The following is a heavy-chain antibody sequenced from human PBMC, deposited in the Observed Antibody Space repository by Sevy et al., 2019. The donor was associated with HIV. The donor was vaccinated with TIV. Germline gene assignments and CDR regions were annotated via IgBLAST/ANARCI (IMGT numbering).Heavy chain of an antibody. J-gene: IGHJ4*02. D-gene: IGHD4-17*01. CDR2: ISNRGTTI. CDR3: ARDLPPSATTVAHFDC. CDR1: GFSFSSYE. Sequence: GGSLRLSCSASGFSFSSYEFNWVRQAPGKGLEWVSYISNRGTTISYSDSVKGRFTISRDNAKKSVYLQMNSLRAEDTAVYYCARDLPPSATTVAHFDCWGQGTLVTVSS. V-gene: IGHV3-48*03.